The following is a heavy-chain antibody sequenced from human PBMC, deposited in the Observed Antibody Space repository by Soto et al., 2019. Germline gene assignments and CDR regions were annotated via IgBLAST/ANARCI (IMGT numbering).Heavy chain of an antibody. D-gene: IGHD5-18*01. CDR3: GRFSTQLWGGGYLDL. V-gene: IGHV3-33*01. J-gene: IGHJ2*01. CDR1: GFMFSAYG. Sequence: QVQLVESGGGVVQPGRSLRLSCAASGFMFSAYGMHWVRQAPGKGLEWVAVIWYDGSKKYYEDSVKGRFTISRDNSKSTLNLEMNGLEAGDTVLYYGGRFSTQLWGGGYLDLWGRGTLVTVSS. CDR2: IWYDGSKK.